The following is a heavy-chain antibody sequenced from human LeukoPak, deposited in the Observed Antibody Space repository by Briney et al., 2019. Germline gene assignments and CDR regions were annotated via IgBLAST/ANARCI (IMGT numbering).Heavy chain of an antibody. CDR3: ARVAAKTVDY. D-gene: IGHD2-15*01. CDR1: GGSIGRSSYY. J-gene: IGHJ4*02. CDR2: IYYSGST. V-gene: IGHV4-39*07. Sequence: SETLSLTCTVSGGSIGRSSYYWGWIRQPPGKGLEWIGSIYYSGSTDYNPSLKSRVTISVDTPKNQFSLKLSSVTAADTAVYYCARVAAKTVDYWGQGTLVTVSS.